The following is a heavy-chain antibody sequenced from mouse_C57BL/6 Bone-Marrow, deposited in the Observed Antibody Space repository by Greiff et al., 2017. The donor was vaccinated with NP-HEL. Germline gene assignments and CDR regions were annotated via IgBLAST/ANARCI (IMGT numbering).Heavy chain of an antibody. CDR2: IDPENGDT. Sequence: EVQLQQSGAELVRPGASVKLSCTVSGFTIKDAYMHWVKQRPEQGLEWIGWIDPENGDTEYASKFQGKATITADTSSNTAYLQLSSLTSEDTAVYYCTTGGSSPYAMDYWGQGTSVTVSS. CDR1: GFTIKDAY. J-gene: IGHJ4*01. D-gene: IGHD1-1*01. CDR3: TTGGSSPYAMDY. V-gene: IGHV14-4*01.